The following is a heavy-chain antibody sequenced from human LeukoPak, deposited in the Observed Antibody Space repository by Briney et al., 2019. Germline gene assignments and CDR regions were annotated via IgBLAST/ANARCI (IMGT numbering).Heavy chain of an antibody. J-gene: IGHJ5*02. CDR1: GGSIRSYY. D-gene: IGHD3-10*01. CDR2: MYYSGST. Sequence: SETLSLTCTVSGGSIRSYYWSWIRQPPGKGLEWIGYMYYSGSTNYNPSLKSRVTISVDTSKNQFSLKLSSVTAADTAVYYRARRFGDLWGQGTLVTVSS. CDR3: ARRFGDL. V-gene: IGHV4-59*08.